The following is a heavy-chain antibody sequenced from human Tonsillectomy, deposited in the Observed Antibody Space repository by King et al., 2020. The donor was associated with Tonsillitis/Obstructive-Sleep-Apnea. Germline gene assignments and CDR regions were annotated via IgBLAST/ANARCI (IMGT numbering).Heavy chain of an antibody. D-gene: IGHD5-24*01. J-gene: IGHJ3*02. CDR2: IYYSGST. V-gene: IGHV4-59*01. CDR1: GGSISSYY. CDR3: ARAEVELATINAFDI. Sequence: QLQESGPGLVKPSETLSLTCTVSGGSISSYYWSWIRQPPGKGLEWIGYIYYSGSTNYNPSLKSRVTISVDTSKNQFSLKLSSVPAADTAVYYCARAEVELATINAFDIWGQGTMVTVSS.